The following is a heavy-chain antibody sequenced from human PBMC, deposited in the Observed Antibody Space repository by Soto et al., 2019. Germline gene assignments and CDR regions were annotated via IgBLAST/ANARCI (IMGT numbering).Heavy chain of an antibody. CDR1: GGSISSDNY. CDR2: IYYSGGT. V-gene: IGHV4-30-4*01. J-gene: IGHJ4*02. Sequence: QVQLQESGPGLVKPSQTLSLTCTVSGGSISSDNYWSWIRQPPGKGLEWIGPIYYSGGTFYNPSVKSRVTLAVDTSKDQFSLKLTSVTAADAAVYYCARVAYGDYQPMFDYWGQGTLVAVSS. D-gene: IGHD4-17*01. CDR3: ARVAYGDYQPMFDY.